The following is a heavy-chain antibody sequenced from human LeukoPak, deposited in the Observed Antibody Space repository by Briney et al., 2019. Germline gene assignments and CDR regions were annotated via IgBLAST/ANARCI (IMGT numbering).Heavy chain of an antibody. CDR3: ARGGSPPEALGDTFDI. Sequence: GGSLRLSCAASGFNFDSYSMNWVRQAPGKGLEWVSSITSSSSHIFYADSVKGRFTISRDNAKNSLYLQMNRLRVEDTAVYYCARGGSPPEALGDTFDIWGQGTMVTVSS. J-gene: IGHJ3*02. CDR2: ITSSSSHI. V-gene: IGHV3-21*01. D-gene: IGHD1-26*01. CDR1: GFNFDSYS.